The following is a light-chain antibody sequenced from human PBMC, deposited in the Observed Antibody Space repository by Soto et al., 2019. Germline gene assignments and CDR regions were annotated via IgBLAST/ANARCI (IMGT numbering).Light chain of an antibody. J-gene: IGKJ5*01. CDR1: QDIRNY. CDR2: DAS. CDR3: QQVDTYPIT. V-gene: IGKV1-33*01. Sequence: DIQMTQSPSSLSASVGDRVTITCQASQDIRNYLNWYQQKPGKAPKLLIYDASTLETGVPSRFSGSGSGTDFTLTISSLQPEDFATYFCQQVDTYPITFGQGTRLEIK.